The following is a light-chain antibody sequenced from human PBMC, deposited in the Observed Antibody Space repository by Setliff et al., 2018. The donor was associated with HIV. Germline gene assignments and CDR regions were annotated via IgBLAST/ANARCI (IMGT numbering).Light chain of an antibody. Sequence: SYELTQPVSVSVAPGQTAKIPCGGDNIGSRSVHWYQQKPGQAPVVVIRYDNDRPSGVPKRVSGSNSGSTATLTISRVEAGDEADYYCQVWDSDNDHHCQVWDSDNDHQVFGRGTQLTVL. J-gene: IGLJ2*01. V-gene: IGLV3-21*04. CDR2: YDN. CDR1: NIGSRS. CDR3: QVWDSDNDHHCQVWDSDNDHQV.